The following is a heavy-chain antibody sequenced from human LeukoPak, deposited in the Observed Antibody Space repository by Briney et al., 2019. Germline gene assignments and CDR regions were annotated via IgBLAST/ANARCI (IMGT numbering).Heavy chain of an antibody. J-gene: IGHJ6*02. Sequence: SGGSLRLSCAASGFTFSSYAMSWVRQAPGKGLEWVSAISGSGGSTYYADSVKGRFTISRDNSKNTLYLQMNSLRAEDTAVYYCAKVVTGTYYYYYGTDVWGQGTTVTVSS. CDR3: AKVVTGTYYYYYGTDV. D-gene: IGHD1/OR15-1a*01. CDR2: ISGSGGST. V-gene: IGHV3-23*01. CDR1: GFTFSSYA.